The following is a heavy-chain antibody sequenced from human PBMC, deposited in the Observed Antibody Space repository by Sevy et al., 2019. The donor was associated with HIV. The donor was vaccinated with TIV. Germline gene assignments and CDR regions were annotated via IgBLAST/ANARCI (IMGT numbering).Heavy chain of an antibody. CDR1: GFTFRSFS. V-gene: IGHV3-33*01. Sequence: GGSLRLSCSASGFTFRSFSMHWVCQAPGKGLEWVAAIWYDGRTKQYADSVKGRFTISRDNSKSMLNQEMNSLRAEDTALYFWARDSARVIVPTAGFDSWGQGTVVIVSS. J-gene: IGHJ5*01. CDR3: ARDSARVIVPTAGFDS. D-gene: IGHD1-1*01. CDR2: IWYDGRTK.